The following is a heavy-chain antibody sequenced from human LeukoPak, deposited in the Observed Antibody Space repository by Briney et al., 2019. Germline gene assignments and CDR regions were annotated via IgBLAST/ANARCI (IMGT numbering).Heavy chain of an antibody. V-gene: IGHV3-9*01. CDR1: GFTFDDYA. J-gene: IGHJ4*02. CDR2: ISWNSGSI. D-gene: IGHD3-10*01. CDR3: ATSGAREYYFDY. Sequence: GRSLRLSCAASGFTFDDYAMPWVRQAPGQGLEWVSGISWNSGSIGYADSVKGRFTISRDNAKNSLYLQMNSLRAEDTALYYCATSGAREYYFDYWGQGTLVTVSS.